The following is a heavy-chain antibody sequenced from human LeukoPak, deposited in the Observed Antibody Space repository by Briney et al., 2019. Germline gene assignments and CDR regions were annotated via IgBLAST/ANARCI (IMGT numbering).Heavy chain of an antibody. CDR3: ARGQNDILTGHFDY. J-gene: IGHJ4*02. D-gene: IGHD3-9*01. CDR2: INPSGGSR. Sequence: ASVKVSCKASGYTFSNYYIHWVRQTPGQGLEWMGIINPSGGSRSYAQKFQGRLTVTRDTSTSTVYMELSSLTSEDTAVYYCARGQNDILTGHFDYWGQGTLVTVSS. V-gene: IGHV1-46*01. CDR1: GYTFSNYY.